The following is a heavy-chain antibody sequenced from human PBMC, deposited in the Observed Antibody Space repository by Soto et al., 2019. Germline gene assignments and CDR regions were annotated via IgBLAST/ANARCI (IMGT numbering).Heavy chain of an antibody. CDR3: ARDLTAGDYVPHYYGMDV. CDR2: IYYSGST. J-gene: IGHJ6*02. V-gene: IGHV4-59*01. Sequence: SETLSLTCTVSGGSISSYYWSWIRQPPGKGLEWIGYIYYSGSTNYNPSLKSRVTISVDTSKNQFSLKLSSVTAADTAVYYCARDLTAGDYVPHYYGMDVWGQGTTVTVSS. CDR1: GGSISSYY. D-gene: IGHD4-17*01.